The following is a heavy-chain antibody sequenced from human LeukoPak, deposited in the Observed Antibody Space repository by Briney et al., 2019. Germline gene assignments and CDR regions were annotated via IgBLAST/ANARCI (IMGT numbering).Heavy chain of an antibody. V-gene: IGHV4-61*02. J-gene: IGHJ4*02. D-gene: IGHD6-19*01. Sequence: PSQTLSLTCTVSGGSTSSGSYYWSWIRQPAGKGLEWIGLIYTSGSTNYNPSLKSRVTISVDTSKNQFSLKLSSVTAADTAVYYCARDRGYSGWYEPLFDYWGQGTLVTVSS. CDR3: ARDRGYSGWYEPLFDY. CDR2: IYTSGST. CDR1: GGSTSSGSYY.